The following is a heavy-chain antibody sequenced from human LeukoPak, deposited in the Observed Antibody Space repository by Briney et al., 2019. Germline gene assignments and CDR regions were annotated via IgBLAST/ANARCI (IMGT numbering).Heavy chain of an antibody. CDR3: APGGSESYYFYHGMDV. V-gene: IGHV3-30*03. Sequence: GGSLRLSCAASGFSFNSYAIHWVRQAPGKGLEWVTAISYDGSNKHYADSVRGRFTISRDNSKNTLYLQMNSLRTEDTAVYYCAPGGSESYYFYHGMDVWGRGTTVTVSS. D-gene: IGHD1-14*01. CDR1: GFSFNSYA. CDR2: ISYDGSNK. J-gene: IGHJ6*02.